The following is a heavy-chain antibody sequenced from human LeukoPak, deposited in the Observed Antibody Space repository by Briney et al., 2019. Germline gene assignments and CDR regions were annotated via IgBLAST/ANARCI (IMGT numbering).Heavy chain of an antibody. Sequence: ASVKVSCKASGYTFTSCGISWVRQAPGQGLEWMGWISAYNGNTNYAHKLQGRVTMTTDTSTSTAYMELRSLRSDDTAVYYCARERHKLGATDLFDYLCQGTLVTVSS. V-gene: IGHV1-18*01. D-gene: IGHD1-26*01. CDR3: ARERHKLGATDLFDY. CDR2: ISAYNGNT. J-gene: IGHJ4*02. CDR1: GYTFTSCG.